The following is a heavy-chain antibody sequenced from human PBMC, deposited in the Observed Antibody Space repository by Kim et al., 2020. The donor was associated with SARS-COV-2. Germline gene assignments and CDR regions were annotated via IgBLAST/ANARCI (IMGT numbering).Heavy chain of an antibody. J-gene: IGHJ4*02. CDR1: GFTFSNAW. D-gene: IGHD2-15*01. CDR2: IKSKTDGGTT. V-gene: IGHV3-15*01. Sequence: RGSLRLSCAASGFTFSNAWMSWVRQAPGKGLEWVGRIKSKTDGGTTDYAAPVKGRFTISRDDSKNTLYLQMNSLKTEDTAVYYCTTDPRGYCSGGSCPKNYWGQGTLVTVSS. CDR3: TTDPRGYCSGGSCPKNY.